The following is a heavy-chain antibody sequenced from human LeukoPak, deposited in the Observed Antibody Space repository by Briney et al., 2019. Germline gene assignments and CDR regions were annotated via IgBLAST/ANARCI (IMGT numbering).Heavy chain of an antibody. CDR3: AKDRVAVAGSFDLETDY. Sequence: PGGSLRLSCAASGFTFSSYAMHWVRQAPGKGLEWVAVISYDGSNKYYADSVKGRFTISRDNSKNTLYLQMNSLRAEDTAVYYCAKDRVAVAGSFDLETDYWGQGTLVTVSS. D-gene: IGHD6-19*01. CDR1: GFTFSSYA. J-gene: IGHJ4*02. V-gene: IGHV3-30*18. CDR2: ISYDGSNK.